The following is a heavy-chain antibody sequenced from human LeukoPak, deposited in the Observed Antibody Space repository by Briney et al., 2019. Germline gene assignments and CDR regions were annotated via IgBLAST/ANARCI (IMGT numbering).Heavy chain of an antibody. CDR3: ARDRGTWNDDGFDY. CDR1: GDSISSYY. CDR2: IYISGST. D-gene: IGHD1-1*01. J-gene: IGHJ4*02. Sequence: SETLSLTCNVSGDSISSYYWNWIRQPAGKGLGWIGRIYISGSTNYNPSLKSRVTMSVDTSKNQFSLKLSSVTAADTAVYYCARDRGTWNDDGFDYWGQGTLVTVSS. V-gene: IGHV4-4*07.